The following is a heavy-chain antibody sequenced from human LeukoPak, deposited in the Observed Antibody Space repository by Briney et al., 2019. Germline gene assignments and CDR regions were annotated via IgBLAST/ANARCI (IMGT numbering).Heavy chain of an antibody. D-gene: IGHD4-23*01. Sequence: ASVKVSCKASGFTFTSSAVQWVRQARGQRLERIGWIVVGSGNTKYAQKFQERVTITRDMSTSTAYMELSSLRSEYTAVYYCARDRSPYGGNSIGYWGQGTLVTVSS. V-gene: IGHV1-58*01. J-gene: IGHJ4*02. CDR1: GFTFTSSA. CDR3: ARDRSPYGGNSIGY. CDR2: IVVGSGNT.